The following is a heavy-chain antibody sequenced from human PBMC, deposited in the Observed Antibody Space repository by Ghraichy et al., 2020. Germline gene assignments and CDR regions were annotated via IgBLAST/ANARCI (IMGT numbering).Heavy chain of an antibody. CDR3: ARTIAVAEAPPYYGMDV. D-gene: IGHD6-19*01. V-gene: IGHV4-4*02. J-gene: IGHJ6*02. Sequence: SETLSLTCAVYNGSISSSNWWSWVRQPPGKGLEWIGEIYHSGSTNYNPSLKSRVTISLDKSENQFSLKLTSVTAADTAVYYCARTIAVAEAPPYYGMDVWGQGTTVTVSS. CDR2: IYHSGST. CDR1: NGSISSSNW.